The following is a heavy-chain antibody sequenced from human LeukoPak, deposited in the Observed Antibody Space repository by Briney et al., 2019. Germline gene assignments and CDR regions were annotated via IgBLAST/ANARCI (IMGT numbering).Heavy chain of an antibody. CDR2: IIPIFGTA. CDR3: ARVLECCGYCYTSALDY. D-gene: IGHD2-2*02. V-gene: IGHV1-69*13. Sequence: GASVKVSCKASGYTFTSYGISWVRQAPGQGLEWMGGIIPIFGTANYAQKFQGRVTITADESTSTAYMELSSLRSEDTAVYYCARVLECCGYCYTSALDYWGQGTRVTVS. CDR1: GYTFTSYG. J-gene: IGHJ4*02.